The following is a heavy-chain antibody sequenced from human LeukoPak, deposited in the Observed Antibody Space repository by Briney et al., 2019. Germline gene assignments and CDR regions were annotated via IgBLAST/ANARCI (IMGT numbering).Heavy chain of an antibody. CDR3: AKEVQWLGHFDY. CDR1: GFTFNNYW. CDR2: IIFDGSST. D-gene: IGHD6-19*01. V-gene: IGHV3-74*01. J-gene: IGHJ4*02. Sequence: GGSLRLSCVASGFTFNNYWLHWVRQAPGKGLVWVSGIIFDGSSTRYADSMKGRFTISRDNAKNSLYLQMNSLRAEDTALYYCAKEVQWLGHFDYWGQGTLVTVSS.